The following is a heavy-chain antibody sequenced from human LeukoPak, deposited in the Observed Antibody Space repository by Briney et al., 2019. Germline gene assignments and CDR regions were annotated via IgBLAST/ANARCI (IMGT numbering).Heavy chain of an antibody. CDR2: LFYGENS. D-gene: IGHD6-25*01. Sequence: SETLSLTCTVSGGSISTISSSTYYWGWIRQAPGKGLEWIGSLFYGENSHYNPSLKSRATLSVDTSNNQFSLKLTSVTAADAAVYFCARHLPTAAADTRGYFDYWGQGTVVTVPS. V-gene: IGHV4-39*01. J-gene: IGHJ4*02. CDR3: ARHLPTAAADTRGYFDY. CDR1: GGSISTISSSTYY.